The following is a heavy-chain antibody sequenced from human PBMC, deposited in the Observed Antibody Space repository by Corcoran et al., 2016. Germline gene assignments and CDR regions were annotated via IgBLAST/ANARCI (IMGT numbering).Heavy chain of an antibody. D-gene: IGHD3-3*01. J-gene: IGHJ6*02. V-gene: IGHV3-33*01. CDR2: IWYDGSNK. Sequence: QVQLVESGGGVVQPGRSLRLSCAASGFTFSSYGMHWVRQAPGKGLEWVAVIWYDGSNKYYADSVKGRFTIARDNSKKTLYMQMNSLRAEDTAVYYCARCYYDFWSGYFYYYGMDVWGQGTTVTVSS. CDR3: ARCYYDFWSGYFYYYGMDV. CDR1: GFTFSSYG.